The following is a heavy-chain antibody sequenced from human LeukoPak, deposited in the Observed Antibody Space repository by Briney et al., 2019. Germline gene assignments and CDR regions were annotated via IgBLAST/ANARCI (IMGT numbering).Heavy chain of an antibody. Sequence: GSSVKVSCKACGFTFSTSAVQWVRQPRGRRLEWIEWIVVCSNEARYAQEFHGRVTITRNMSTNTAYFELSGLRSEDTAVYYCAAERYSGSCCWFAPWGQGTLVTVSS. CDR1: GFTFSTSA. CDR3: AAERYSGSCCWFAP. D-gene: IGHD6-13*01. V-gene: IGHV1-58*01. CDR2: IVVCSNEA. J-gene: IGHJ5*02.